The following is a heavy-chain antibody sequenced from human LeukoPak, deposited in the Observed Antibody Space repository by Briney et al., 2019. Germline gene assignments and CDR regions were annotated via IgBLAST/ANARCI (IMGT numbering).Heavy chain of an antibody. CDR3: ARGGGLDV. Sequence: GGSLRLSCAASGFTFSGSWMSWVRQAPGKGLEWVASINQDGGEKYSLDSVKGRFTISRDNTKSSLYLQMNSLRAEDTAMYYCARGGGLDVWGQGATVTVSS. CDR2: INQDGGEK. V-gene: IGHV3-7*04. CDR1: GFTFSGSW. J-gene: IGHJ6*02.